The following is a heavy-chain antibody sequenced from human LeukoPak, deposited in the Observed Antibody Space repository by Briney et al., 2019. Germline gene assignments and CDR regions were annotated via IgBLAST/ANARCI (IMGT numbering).Heavy chain of an antibody. CDR2: ISSSGSTI. V-gene: IGHV3-11*01. Sequence: GGSLRLSCAASGFTFSDYYMSWIRQAPGKGLEWVSYISSSGSTIYYADSVKGRFTISRDNAKNSLYLQMNSLRAEDTAVYYCAGVSYRWGYDAFDIWGQGTMVTVSS. D-gene: IGHD1-26*01. J-gene: IGHJ3*02. CDR3: AGVSYRWGYDAFDI. CDR1: GFTFSDYY.